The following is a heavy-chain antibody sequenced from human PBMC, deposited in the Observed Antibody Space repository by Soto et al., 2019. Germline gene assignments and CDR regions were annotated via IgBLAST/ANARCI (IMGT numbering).Heavy chain of an antibody. CDR2: ISYDGSNK. D-gene: IGHD1-1*01. V-gene: IGHV3-30*18. J-gene: IGHJ4*02. CDR1: GFTFSSYG. CDR3: AKQEGVGYNYGHFDY. Sequence: PGESLKISCAASGFTFSSYGIHWVRQAPGKGLEWVAVISYDGSNKYYADSVKGRFTISRDNSKNTLYLRMNSLRAEDTAIYYCAKQEGVGYNYGHFDYWGQGTLVTVSS.